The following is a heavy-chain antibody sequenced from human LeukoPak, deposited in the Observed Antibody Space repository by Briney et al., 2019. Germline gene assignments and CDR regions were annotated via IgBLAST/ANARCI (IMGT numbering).Heavy chain of an antibody. CDR3: ARDGDSGFLPYYFDY. CDR1: GFTFSSYW. Sequence: GGSLRLSCAASGFTFSSYWMSWVRQAPGKGLERVANIKQDGSEKHYVDSVKGRFTISRDNAKNSLYLQMNSLRAEDTAVYYCARDGDSGFLPYYFDYWGQGTLVTVSS. D-gene: IGHD5-12*01. CDR2: IKQDGSEK. J-gene: IGHJ4*02. V-gene: IGHV3-7*01.